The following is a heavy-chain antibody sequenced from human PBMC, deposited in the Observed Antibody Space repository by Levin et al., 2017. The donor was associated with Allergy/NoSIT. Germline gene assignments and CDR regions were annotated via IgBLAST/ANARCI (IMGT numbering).Heavy chain of an antibody. J-gene: IGHJ6*02. V-gene: IGHV5-51*01. Sequence: GGSLRLSCKGSGYSFTSYWIGWVRQMPGKGLEWMGIIYPGDSDTRYSPSFQGQVTISADKSISTAYLQWSSLKASDTAMYYCARHVACTNGVCYFRGRYYYYGMDVWGQGTTVTVSS. CDR2: IYPGDSDT. CDR3: ARHVACTNGVCYFRGRYYYYGMDV. D-gene: IGHD2-8*01. CDR1: GYSFTSYW.